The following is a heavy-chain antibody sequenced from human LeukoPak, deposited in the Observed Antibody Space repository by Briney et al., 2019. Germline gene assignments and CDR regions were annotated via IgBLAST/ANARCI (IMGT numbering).Heavy chain of an antibody. CDR2: IYSGGNT. V-gene: IGHV3-66*01. CDR1: GFTVSSNY. D-gene: IGHD3-10*01. J-gene: IGHJ4*02. CDR3: VRDEGFHGSGSN. Sequence: GGSLRLSCAASGFTVSSNYMSWVRQAPGKGLEWVSVIYSGGNTYYADSVKGRFTTSSDNYKNTLYLQMNSLRGEDTAVYYCVRDEGFHGSGSNWGQGTLVTVSS.